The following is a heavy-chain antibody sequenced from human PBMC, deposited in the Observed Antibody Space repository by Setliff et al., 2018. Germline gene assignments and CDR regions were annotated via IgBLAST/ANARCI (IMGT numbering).Heavy chain of an antibody. D-gene: IGHD6-13*01. CDR3: ARGLIAYASWYPNKHTYYYYMDV. Sequence: ASVKVSCKASGYTHSHYYMHWVRQAPGQGLEWMGLINPSGENTNYAQKFQGRVNMTRDTSTSTVYMELRSLKSEDTATYFCARGLIAYASWYPNKHTYYYYMDVWGKGTTVTVSS. CDR2: INPSGENT. J-gene: IGHJ6*03. CDR1: GYTHSHYY. V-gene: IGHV1-46*01.